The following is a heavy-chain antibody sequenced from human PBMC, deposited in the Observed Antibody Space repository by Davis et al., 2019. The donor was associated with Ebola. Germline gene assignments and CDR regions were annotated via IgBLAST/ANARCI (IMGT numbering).Heavy chain of an antibody. CDR1: GYTFTGHY. D-gene: IGHD5-12*01. CDR3: ATISFDSGYEGNY. V-gene: IGHV1-2*02. J-gene: IGHJ4*02. CDR2: INPNTGGT. Sequence: ASVKVSCKASGYTFTGHYMHWVRQAPGQGLEWMGWINPNTGGTNNAQKFQGRVTMTRDTSISTAYMELSRLRSDDTAVYYCATISFDSGYEGNYWGQGTLVTVSS.